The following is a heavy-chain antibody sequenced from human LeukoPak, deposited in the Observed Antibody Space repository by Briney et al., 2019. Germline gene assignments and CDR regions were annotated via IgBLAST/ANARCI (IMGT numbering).Heavy chain of an antibody. CDR1: GGSISSSSYY. V-gene: IGHV4-39*07. D-gene: IGHD3-10*01. CDR2: IYYRGST. Sequence: PSETLSLTCTVSGGSISSSSYYWGWIRQPPGKGLEWIGNIYYRGSTYYNPSLKSRVTISVDTSKNQLSLKLSSVTAADTAVYYCARGYASGTYYNVNHYYFDYWGQGTLVTVSS. CDR3: ARGYASGTYYNVNHYYFDY. J-gene: IGHJ4*02.